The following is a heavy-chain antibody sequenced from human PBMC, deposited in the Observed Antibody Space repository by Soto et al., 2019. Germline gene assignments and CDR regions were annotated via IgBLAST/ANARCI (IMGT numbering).Heavy chain of an antibody. J-gene: IGHJ3*02. Sequence: QAQLVQSGAELKKPGASVKVSCKATGYTFSAYTMNWVRQAPGHSREWMGWINAGSGNTKYSQNFQGRISITSDTSASTVYMDLTGLTSADTAVYYCARDTETIGPRAPDALDIWGQGTMVTVSS. CDR3: ARDTETIGPRAPDALDI. V-gene: IGHV1-3*01. CDR1: GYTFSAYT. CDR2: INAGSGNT.